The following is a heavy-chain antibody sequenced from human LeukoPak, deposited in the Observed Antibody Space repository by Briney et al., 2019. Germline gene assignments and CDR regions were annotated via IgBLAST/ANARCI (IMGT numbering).Heavy chain of an antibody. CDR3: ARGPLGFGEPRDY. CDR2: IYSGGST. Sequence: PGGSLRLSCAASGFTVSSNYMSWVRQAPGKGLEWVSVIYSGGSTYYADSVKGRFTISRDNSKNTLYLQMNSLRAEDTAVYYCARGPLGFGEPRDYWGQGTLVTVSS. J-gene: IGHJ4*02. V-gene: IGHV3-53*01. CDR1: GFTVSSNY. D-gene: IGHD3-10*01.